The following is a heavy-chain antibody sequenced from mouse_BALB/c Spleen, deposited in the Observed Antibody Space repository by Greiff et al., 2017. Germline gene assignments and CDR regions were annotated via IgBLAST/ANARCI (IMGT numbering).Heavy chain of an antibody. Sequence: QVQLKESGPGLVAPSQSLSITCTVSGFSLTSYCVHWVRQPPGKGLEWLGVIWAGGSTNYNSALMSRLSISKDNSKSQVFLKMNSLQTDDTAMYYCAKSTMIAFAYWGEGTLVTVSA. V-gene: IGHV2-9*02. J-gene: IGHJ3*01. CDR1: GFSLTSYC. CDR3: AKSTMIAFAY. CDR2: IWAGGST. D-gene: IGHD2-4*01.